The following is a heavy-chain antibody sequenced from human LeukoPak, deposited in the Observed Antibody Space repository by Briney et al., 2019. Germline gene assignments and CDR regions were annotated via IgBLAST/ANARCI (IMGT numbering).Heavy chain of an antibody. CDR3: ARAEYYYDSSGYPTH. CDR2: ISSSSSSYI. D-gene: IGHD3-22*01. J-gene: IGHJ4*02. Sequence: GGSLRLSCAASGFTFSSYSMNWVRQAPGKGLEWVSSISSSSSSYIYYADSVKGRFTISRDNAKNSLYPQMNSLRAEDTAVYYCARAEYYYDSSGYPTHWGQGTLVTVSS. V-gene: IGHV3-21*01. CDR1: GFTFSSYS.